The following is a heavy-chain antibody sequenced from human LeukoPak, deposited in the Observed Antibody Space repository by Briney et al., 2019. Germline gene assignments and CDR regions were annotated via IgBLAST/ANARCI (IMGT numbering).Heavy chain of an antibody. CDR1: GGSISSSSYY. D-gene: IGHD3-10*01. CDR3: ARSSYYGSGSFYYYYYYMDV. Sequence: SETLSLTCTVSGGSISSSSYYWSWIRQPAGKGLEWIGRIYTSGSTNYNPSLKSRVTMSVDTSKNQFSLKLSSVTAADTAVYYCARSSYYGSGSFYYYYYYMDVWGKGTTVTISS. V-gene: IGHV4-61*02. CDR2: IYTSGST. J-gene: IGHJ6*03.